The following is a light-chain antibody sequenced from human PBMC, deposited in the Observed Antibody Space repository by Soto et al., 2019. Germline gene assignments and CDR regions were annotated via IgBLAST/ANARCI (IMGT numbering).Light chain of an antibody. CDR2: SDN. CDR3: ATWDDSLDGLV. V-gene: IGLV1-44*01. J-gene: IGLJ3*02. Sequence: QSVLTQPPSASGTPGQRVIISCSGSSSNIGTNTVSRYQHLPTTAPKLLIYSDNQRPSGVPDRCSGSKSGTSASLAISGLQSEDEADYYCATWDDSLDGLVFGRGTKLTVL. CDR1: SSNIGTNT.